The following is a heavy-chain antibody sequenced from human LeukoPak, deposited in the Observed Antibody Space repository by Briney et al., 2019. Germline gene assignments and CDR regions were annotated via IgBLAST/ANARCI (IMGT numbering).Heavy chain of an antibody. CDR3: AKDRFFEVTEPFDP. J-gene: IGHJ5*02. D-gene: IGHD2-21*02. CDR1: GFTFSSYA. CDR2: ISGSGGST. Sequence: PGGSLGLSCAASGFTFSSYAMSWVRQAPGKGLEWVSAISGSGGSTYYADSVKGRFTISRDNSKNTLYLQMNSLRAEDTAVYYCAKDRFFEVTEPFDPWGQGTLVTVSS. V-gene: IGHV3-23*01.